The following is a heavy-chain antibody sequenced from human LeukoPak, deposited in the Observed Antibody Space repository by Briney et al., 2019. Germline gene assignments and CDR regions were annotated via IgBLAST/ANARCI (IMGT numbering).Heavy chain of an antibody. D-gene: IGHD3-9*01. Sequence: PSQTLSLTYTVSGGSISSGSYYWSWIRQPAGKGLEWIGRIYTSGSTNYNPSLKSRVTISVDTSKNQFSLKLSSVTAADTAVYYCARDPYYDILTGLFEDWGQGTLVTVSS. CDR1: GGSISSGSYY. J-gene: IGHJ4*02. CDR3: ARDPYYDILTGLFED. CDR2: IYTSGST. V-gene: IGHV4-61*02.